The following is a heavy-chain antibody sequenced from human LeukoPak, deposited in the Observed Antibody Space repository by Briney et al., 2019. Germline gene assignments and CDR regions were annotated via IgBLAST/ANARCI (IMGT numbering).Heavy chain of an antibody. Sequence: PGGSLRLTCSACGFIFSTYDWSWVRQAPGKGLEWVSGINNSGDSTYYADFVKGRFTISRDYTRKTVKLQMNSLRADDTAVYYCAKERCSAGSCSSTPDYWGQGNPVTVSS. CDR2: INNSGDST. J-gene: IGHJ4*02. CDR1: GFIFSTYD. D-gene: IGHD2-15*01. V-gene: IGHV3-23*01. CDR3: AKERCSAGSCSSTPDY.